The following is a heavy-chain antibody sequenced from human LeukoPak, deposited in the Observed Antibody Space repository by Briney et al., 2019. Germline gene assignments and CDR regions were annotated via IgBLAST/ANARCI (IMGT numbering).Heavy chain of an antibody. J-gene: IGHJ6*02. Sequence: GGSLILSCAASGFTFSSYGMHWVRQAPGKGLEWVAVIWYDGSNKYYADSVKGRFTISRDNSKNTLYLQMNSLRAEDTAVYYCARDVDTAMGRPYYYYGMDVWGQGTTVTVSS. CDR2: IWYDGSNK. D-gene: IGHD5-18*01. V-gene: IGHV3-33*01. CDR1: GFTFSSYG. CDR3: ARDVDTAMGRPYYYYGMDV.